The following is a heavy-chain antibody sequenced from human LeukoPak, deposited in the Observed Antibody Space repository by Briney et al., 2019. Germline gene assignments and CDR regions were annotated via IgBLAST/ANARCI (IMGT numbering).Heavy chain of an antibody. CDR2: IIPILGIA. Sequence: SVKVSCKASGGTFSSYAISWVRRAPGQGLEWMGRIIPILGIANYAQKFQGRVTITADKSTSTAYMELSSLRSEDTAVYYCARDRYYYDSSGYYYYGPFDYWGQGTLVTVSS. CDR3: ARDRYYYDSSGYYYYGPFDY. CDR1: GGTFSSYA. V-gene: IGHV1-69*04. J-gene: IGHJ4*02. D-gene: IGHD3-22*01.